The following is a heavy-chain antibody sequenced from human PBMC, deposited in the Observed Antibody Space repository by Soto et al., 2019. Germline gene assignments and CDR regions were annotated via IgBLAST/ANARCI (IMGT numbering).Heavy chain of an antibody. CDR1: GFTFSSYA. J-gene: IGHJ4*02. D-gene: IGHD3-22*01. CDR2: ISGSGGST. V-gene: IGHV3-23*01. CDR3: AKEGRYYYDSSGYSTFDY. Sequence: ESGGGLVQPGGSLRLSCAASGFTFSSYAMSWVRQAPGKGLEWVSAISGSGGSTYYADSVKGRFTISRDNSKNTLYLQMNSLRAEDTAVYYCAKEGRYYYDSSGYSTFDYWGQGTLVTVSS.